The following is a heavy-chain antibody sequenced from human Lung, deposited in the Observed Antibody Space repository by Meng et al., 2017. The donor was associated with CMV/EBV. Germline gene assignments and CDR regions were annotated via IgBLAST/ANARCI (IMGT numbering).Heavy chain of an antibody. D-gene: IGHD3-10*01. CDR1: GDSITNHNW. J-gene: IGHJ1*01. CDR3: LRRSGGSV. V-gene: IGHV4-4*02. CDR2: IPHRGGS. Sequence: VQVGESGPVLVKPSETLPLTCALSGDSITNHNWWAWVRQPPGKGLEWIGEIPHRGGSAYNPSLKSRVSMSIDKSKNQFSLKLTSVTAADTAVYHCLRRSGGSVWGQGTLVTVSS.